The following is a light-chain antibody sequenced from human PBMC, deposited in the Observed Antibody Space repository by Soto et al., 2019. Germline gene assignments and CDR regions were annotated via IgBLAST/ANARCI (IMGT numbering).Light chain of an antibody. CDR2: SNN. Sequence: QSVLTQPPSASGTPGQRVTISCSGSSSNIGSNYVYWYQQLPGPAPKLLIYSNNQRPSGVPDRFSGSKSGTSASLAISGLRSEDEADYYCGAWDDSLSGPAFGGGTKLTVL. CDR1: SSNIGSNY. CDR3: GAWDDSLSGPA. V-gene: IGLV1-47*02. J-gene: IGLJ2*01.